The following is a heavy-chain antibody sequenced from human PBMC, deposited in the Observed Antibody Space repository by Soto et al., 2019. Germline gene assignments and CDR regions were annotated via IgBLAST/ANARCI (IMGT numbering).Heavy chain of an antibody. Sequence: LSLTCAVYGGSFSGYYWSWIRQPPGKGLEWIGEINHSGSTNYNPSLKSRVTISVDTSKNQFSLKLSSVTAADTAVYYCARVDYDFWSGYFWRQGTLVTVSS. D-gene: IGHD3-3*01. CDR2: INHSGST. V-gene: IGHV4-34*01. CDR3: ARVDYDFWSGYF. J-gene: IGHJ4*02. CDR1: GGSFSGYY.